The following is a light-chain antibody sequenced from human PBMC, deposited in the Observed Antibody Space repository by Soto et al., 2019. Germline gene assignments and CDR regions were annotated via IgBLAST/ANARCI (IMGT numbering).Light chain of an antibody. Sequence: EIVMTQSPATLPVSTGERATLSCRASQSVSTNLAWYQQKPGQAPRLLIYAASTRATGIPARFSGSGSGTEFTLTISSLQSEDFAVYFCQQYNNWPPYTFGQGTKLEIK. J-gene: IGKJ2*01. CDR2: AAS. CDR1: QSVSTN. V-gene: IGKV3-15*01. CDR3: QQYNNWPPYT.